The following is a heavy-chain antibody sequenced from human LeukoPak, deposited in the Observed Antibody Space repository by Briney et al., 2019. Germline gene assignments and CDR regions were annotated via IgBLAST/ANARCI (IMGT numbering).Heavy chain of an antibody. CDR1: GFTFSSYA. V-gene: IGHV3-30-3*01. J-gene: IGHJ4*02. Sequence: GGSLRLSCAASGFTFSSYAMHSGRQAPGKGLEWVAVISYDGSNKYYADSVKGRFTISRDNSKNTLYLQMNSLRAEDTAVYYCARDLGGEDSGDDYWGQGTLVTVSS. CDR3: ARDLGGEDSGDDY. CDR2: ISYDGSNK. D-gene: IGHD1-26*01.